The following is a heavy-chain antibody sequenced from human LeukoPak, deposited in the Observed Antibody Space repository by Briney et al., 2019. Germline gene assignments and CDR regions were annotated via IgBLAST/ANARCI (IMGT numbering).Heavy chain of an antibody. CDR1: GFTFSDYY. CDR2: ISSSGSTI. V-gene: IGHV3-11*01. Sequence: PGGSLRLSCVVSGFTFSDYYMSWIRQAPGKGLEWVSYISSSGSTIYYADSVKGRFTISRDNAKNSLYLQMNSLRAEDTAVYYCAREYGYYDILTGYSELYYFDYWGQGTLVTVSS. CDR3: AREYGYYDILTGYSELYYFDY. D-gene: IGHD3-9*01. J-gene: IGHJ4*02.